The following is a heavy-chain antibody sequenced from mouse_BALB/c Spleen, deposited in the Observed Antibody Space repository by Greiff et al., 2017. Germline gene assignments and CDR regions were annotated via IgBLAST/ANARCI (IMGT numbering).Heavy chain of an antibody. CDR2: ISSGSSTI. CDR3: ARNYYGSSYFDY. V-gene: IGHV5-17*02. CDR1: GFTFSSFG. D-gene: IGHD1-1*01. J-gene: IGHJ2*01. Sequence: EVKVVESGGGLVQPGGSRKLSCAASGFTFSSFGMHWVRQAPEKGLEWVAYISSGSSTIYYADTVKGRFTISRDNPKNTLFLQMTSLRSEDTAMYYCARNYYGSSYFDYWGQGTTLTVSS.